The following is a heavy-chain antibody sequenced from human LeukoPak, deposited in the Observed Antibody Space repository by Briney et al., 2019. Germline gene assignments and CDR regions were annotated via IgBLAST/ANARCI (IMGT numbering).Heavy chain of an antibody. CDR2: ISAYNGNT. CDR1: GYTFTSYG. CDR3: ARETVLLWSPSQYYYYYGMDV. D-gene: IGHD3-10*01. J-gene: IGHJ6*02. V-gene: IGHV1-18*01. Sequence: ASVKVSCKASGYTFTSYGISWVRQAPGQGLEWMGWISAYNGNTNYAQKLQGRVTMTRDTSTSTVYMELSSLRSEDTAVYYCARETVLLWSPSQYYYYYGMDVWGQGTTVTVSS.